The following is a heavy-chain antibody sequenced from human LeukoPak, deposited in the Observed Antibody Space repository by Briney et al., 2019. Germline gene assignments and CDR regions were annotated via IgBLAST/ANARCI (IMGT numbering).Heavy chain of an antibody. V-gene: IGHV3-30*18. Sequence: GGSLRLSCAASGLTFSSFGMHWVRQAPGKGLEWVAVISYDGSDKYYADSVKGRFTISRDNSKNTVYLQMNSLRADDTAVYFCAKDRASVTTSLYYYYYGMDVWGQGTTVTVSS. CDR2: ISYDGSDK. J-gene: IGHJ6*02. D-gene: IGHD4-17*01. CDR1: GLTFSSFG. CDR3: AKDRASVTTSLYYYYYGMDV.